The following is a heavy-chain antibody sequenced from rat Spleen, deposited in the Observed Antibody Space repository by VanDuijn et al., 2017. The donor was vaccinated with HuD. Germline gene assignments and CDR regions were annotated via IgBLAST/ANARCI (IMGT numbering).Heavy chain of an antibody. J-gene: IGHJ2*01. CDR1: GFTFSDYG. D-gene: IGHD4-2*01. CDR3: ARQRPYYFDY. CDR2: ISTGGDNT. V-gene: IGHV5S13*01. Sequence: EVQLVESGGGLVQPGRSLKLSCAASGFTFSDYGMAWVRQTPTKGLEWVASISTGGDNTHYRHSVKGRFTVSRDNAKSTLSLQVESLRSEDTATYYCARQRPYYFDYWGQGVMVTVSS.